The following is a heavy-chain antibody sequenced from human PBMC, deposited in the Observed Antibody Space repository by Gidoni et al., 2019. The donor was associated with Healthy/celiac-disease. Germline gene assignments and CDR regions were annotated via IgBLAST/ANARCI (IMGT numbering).Heavy chain of an antibody. CDR3: AGPTRSSTSLTAAVPFDY. Sequence: QVQLQQWGAGLLKPSETLSLPCAVYGGSFSGYYWSWIRQPPGKGLEWIGEINHSGSTNYNPSLKSRVTISVDTSKNQFSLKLSSVTAADTAVYYCAGPTRSSTSLTAAVPFDYWGQGTLVTVSS. D-gene: IGHD2-2*01. CDR2: INHSGST. V-gene: IGHV4-34*01. CDR1: GGSFSGYY. J-gene: IGHJ4*02.